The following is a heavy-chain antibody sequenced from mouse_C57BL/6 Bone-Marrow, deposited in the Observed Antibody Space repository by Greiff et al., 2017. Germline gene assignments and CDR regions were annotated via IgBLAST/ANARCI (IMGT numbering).Heavy chain of an antibody. CDR1: GYTLTSYW. CDR2: INPSNGGT. J-gene: IGHJ4*01. D-gene: IGHD2-3*01. CDR3: ARDGYYAMEY. Sequence: QVQLQQPGTELVKPGASVKLSCKASGYTLTSYWMYWVKQRPGQGLEWIGNINPSNGGTNYNEKFKSKATLTVDNSSSTAYMQLSRLTSDDCAGYYCARDGYYAMEYWGQGTSVTVSS. V-gene: IGHV1-53*01.